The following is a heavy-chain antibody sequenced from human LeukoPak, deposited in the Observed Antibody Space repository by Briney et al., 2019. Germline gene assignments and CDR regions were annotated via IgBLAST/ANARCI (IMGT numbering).Heavy chain of an antibody. CDR2: ISTDGSNT. CDR1: GFMFSSYG. D-gene: IGHD6-19*01. CDR3: AKRHSSDWYCADY. V-gene: IGHV3-30*18. Sequence: PGGSLRLSCSASGFMFSSYGMHWVRQAPGKGLEWVAVISTDGSNTYYADSAKGRFTISRDNSKNTLYLQMNGLRAEDTAVYYCAKRHSSDWYCADYWGQGTPVTVSS. J-gene: IGHJ4*02.